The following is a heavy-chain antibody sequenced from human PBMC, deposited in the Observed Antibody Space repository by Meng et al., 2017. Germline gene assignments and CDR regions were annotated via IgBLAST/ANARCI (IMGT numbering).Heavy chain of an antibody. V-gene: IGHV1-2*06. CDR2: INPNSGGT. CDR3: ARDDYGDYFDY. CDR1: GSTFTGYY. J-gene: IGHJ4*02. Sequence: QWQLVRSGAGVKKPRALGKVSCQASGSTFTGYYMHWVRQAAGQGLEWMGRINPNSGGTNYAQKFQGRVTMTRDTSISTAYMELSRLRSDDTAVYYCARDDYGDYFDYWGQGTLVTVSS. D-gene: IGHD4-17*01.